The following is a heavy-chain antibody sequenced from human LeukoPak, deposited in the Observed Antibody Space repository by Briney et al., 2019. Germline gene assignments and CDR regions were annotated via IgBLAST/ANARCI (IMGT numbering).Heavy chain of an antibody. V-gene: IGHV3-7*01. D-gene: IGHD6-6*01. Sequence: GGSLRLSCAASGFTFSRYWMSWVRQAPGKGLEWVANIKQDGSEIDSVDSVKGRLTVSRDNAKNSPYLQMNSLRDEDTAVYYCARIGYRSSSFDYWGQGTLVTVSS. CDR2: IKQDGSEI. CDR1: GFTFSRYW. CDR3: ARIGYRSSSFDY. J-gene: IGHJ4*02.